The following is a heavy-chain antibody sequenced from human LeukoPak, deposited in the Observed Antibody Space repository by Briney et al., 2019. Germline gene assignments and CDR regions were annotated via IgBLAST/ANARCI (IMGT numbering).Heavy chain of an antibody. CDR3: AKDETLWAGAYYFEH. CDR1: GFIFNKYA. Sequence: PGWSLRLSCTPSGFIFNKYAMSWFRQAPRKGLEWASAIDSSPTRTYYADSVKGRFTISRDNSKNTLYLQMSSLRADDTAVYYCAKDETLWAGAYYFEHWGQGTLVTVSS. D-gene: IGHD3/OR15-3a*01. CDR2: IDSSPTRT. V-gene: IGHV3-23*01. J-gene: IGHJ4*02.